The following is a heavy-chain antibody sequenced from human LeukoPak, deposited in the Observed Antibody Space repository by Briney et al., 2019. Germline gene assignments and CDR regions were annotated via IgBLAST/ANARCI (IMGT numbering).Heavy chain of an antibody. V-gene: IGHV3-74*01. J-gene: IGHJ4*02. Sequence: GGSLRLSCAASGFSSSSYWMNWVRQAPGKGLVWVAHINTDGRTTTYADSVKGRFTVARDNAKNTLYLEMNRLRVEGTAVYYCARDNAYMFDFWGQGTQVTVSS. D-gene: IGHD4-11*01. CDR2: INTDGRTT. CDR1: GFSSSSYW. CDR3: ARDNAYMFDF.